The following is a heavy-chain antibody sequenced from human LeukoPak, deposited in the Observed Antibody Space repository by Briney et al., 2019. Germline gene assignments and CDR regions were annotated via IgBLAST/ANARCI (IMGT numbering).Heavy chain of an antibody. Sequence: PGRSLRLSCAASGFTFSSYAMHWVRQAPGKGLEWVAVISYDGSNKYYADSVKGRFTISRDNSKNTLYLQMNSLRAEDTAVYYCARDPRGISSDYYYYGMDVWGQGTTVTVSS. CDR2: ISYDGSNK. D-gene: IGHD3-16*01. CDR3: ARDPRGISSDYYYYGMDV. V-gene: IGHV3-30*04. CDR1: GFTFSSYA. J-gene: IGHJ6*02.